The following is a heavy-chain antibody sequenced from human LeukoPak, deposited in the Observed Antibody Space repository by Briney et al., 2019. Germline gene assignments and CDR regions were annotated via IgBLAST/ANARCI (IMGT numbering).Heavy chain of an antibody. CDR2: ISGSGGST. J-gene: IGHJ4*02. CDR3: AKSSRGSGDTAMVNVDF. V-gene: IGHV3-23*01. D-gene: IGHD5-18*01. CDR1: GFTFSSYG. Sequence: AGGSLRLSCAASGFTFSSYGMSWVRQAPGKGLEWVSAISGSGGSTYYADSVKGRFTISRDNSKNTLYLQMNSLRAEDTAVYYCAKSSRGSGDTAMVNVDFWGQGTLVTVSS.